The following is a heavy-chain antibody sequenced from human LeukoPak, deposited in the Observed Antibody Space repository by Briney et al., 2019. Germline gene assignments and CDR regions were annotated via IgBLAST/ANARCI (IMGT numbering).Heavy chain of an antibody. D-gene: IGHD4-23*01. Sequence: GGSLRLSCAASGFTFSSYFWMHWVRPAPGKGLVWVSCIKSDGSSSTYADSVKGRFTISRDNAKNSLYLQMNTLRAEDTAVYYCVRDLDLGGYSSFEYWGQGTLVTVSS. CDR3: VRDLDLGGYSSFEY. J-gene: IGHJ4*02. V-gene: IGHV3-74*01. CDR1: GFTFSSYFW. CDR2: IKSDGSSS.